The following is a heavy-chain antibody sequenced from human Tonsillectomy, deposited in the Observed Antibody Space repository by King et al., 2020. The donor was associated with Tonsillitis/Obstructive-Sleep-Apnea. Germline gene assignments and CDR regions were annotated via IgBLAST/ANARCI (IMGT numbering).Heavy chain of an antibody. CDR1: GGSITSYY. D-gene: IGHD5-18*01. V-gene: IGHV4-4*07. CDR2: ISSTGGT. J-gene: IGHJ5*02. Sequence: QLQESGPGLVKPSETLSLTCTVSGGSITSYYWSWIRQPAGKGLEWIGLISSTGGTNYNPSLKSRVTMSVDTSRNQFSLKLSSVTAADTAVYFCARDLDTAPYNWFDPWGQGTLVTVSS. CDR3: ARDLDTAPYNWFDP.